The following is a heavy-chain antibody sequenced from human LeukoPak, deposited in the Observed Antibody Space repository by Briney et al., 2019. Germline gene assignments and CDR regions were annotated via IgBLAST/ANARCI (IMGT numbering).Heavy chain of an antibody. Sequence: SETLSLTCTVSGGSISSSYWSWIRQPPGKGLEWIGYIYYSGSTNYNPSLKSRVTISVDTSKNQFSLKLSSVTAADTAVYHCARDTTLVAFDIWGQGTMVTVSS. D-gene: IGHD3-22*01. CDR2: IYYSGST. V-gene: IGHV4-59*01. J-gene: IGHJ3*02. CDR3: ARDTTLVAFDI. CDR1: GGSISSSY.